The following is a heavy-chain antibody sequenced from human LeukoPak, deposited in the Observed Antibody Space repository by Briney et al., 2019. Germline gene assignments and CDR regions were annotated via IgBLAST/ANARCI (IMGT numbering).Heavy chain of an antibody. CDR2: INHSGST. CDR3: ASPTTVTTSAYRAFDI. J-gene: IGHJ3*02. V-gene: IGHV4-34*01. D-gene: IGHD4-17*01. CDR1: GGSFSDNY. Sequence: PSETLSLTCAVYGGSFSDNYWSWIRQPSGKGLEWIGEINHSGSTNYSPSLRSRITISVDTSKNQFSLNLRSVTAADTAVYYCASPTTVTTSAYRAFDIWGQGTMVTVSA.